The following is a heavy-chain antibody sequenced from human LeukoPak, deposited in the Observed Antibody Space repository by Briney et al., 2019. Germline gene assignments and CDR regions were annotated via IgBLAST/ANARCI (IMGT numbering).Heavy chain of an antibody. Sequence: GGSLRLSCAASGFTFSSSDMGWVRQAPGKGLEWVSTIRSSGSNTYYADSVKRRFTISRDKSKNTLYLHMNSLRADDTAIYYCAKLIVASGTDNWGQGTLVTVSS. CDR1: GFTFSSSD. V-gene: IGHV3-23*01. CDR2: IRSSGSNT. CDR3: AKLIVASGTDN. J-gene: IGHJ4*02. D-gene: IGHD1-26*01.